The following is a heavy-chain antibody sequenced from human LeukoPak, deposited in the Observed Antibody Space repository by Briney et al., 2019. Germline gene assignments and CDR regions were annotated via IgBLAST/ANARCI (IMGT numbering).Heavy chain of an antibody. CDR2: IDQDGSEK. CDR1: GFSFSSYW. Sequence: GGSLRLSRAASGFSFSSYWMTWVRQAPGKGLEWVANIDQDGSEKYYVDSVKGRFTISRDNTRNSLYLQMNSLKAEDTAVYYCARDSKYYASSAYYDAFYIWGQGTMVTVSS. D-gene: IGHD3-22*01. CDR3: ARDSKYYASSAYYDAFYI. J-gene: IGHJ3*02. V-gene: IGHV3-7*04.